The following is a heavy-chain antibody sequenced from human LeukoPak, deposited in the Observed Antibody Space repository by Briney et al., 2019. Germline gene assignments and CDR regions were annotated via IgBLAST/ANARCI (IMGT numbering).Heavy chain of an antibody. Sequence: ASVKVSCKASGYTFTSYAMNWVRQAPGQGLEWMGWINTNTGNPTYAQGFTGRFVFSLDTSVSTAYLQISSLKAEDTAVYYCAREVAAAAGNIPQRDAFDIWGQGTMVTVSS. CDR2: INTNTGNP. D-gene: IGHD6-13*01. V-gene: IGHV7-4-1*02. CDR1: GYTFTSYA. CDR3: AREVAAAAGNIPQRDAFDI. J-gene: IGHJ3*02.